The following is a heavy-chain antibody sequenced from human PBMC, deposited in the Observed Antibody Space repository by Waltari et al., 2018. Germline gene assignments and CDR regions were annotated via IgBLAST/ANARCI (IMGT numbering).Heavy chain of an antibody. CDR2: IGGSGDDT. CDR1: GFTFSTYA. V-gene: IGHV3-23*01. CDR3: GKGRALAVARMGSF. Sequence: EVQLLESGGGLVQPGGSLRLSCAASGFTFSTYAMTWVRQAPGKGLELVSSIGGSGDDTYYADSVRGRFTISRDNSKNTVYLQLNNVRAEDTAFYYCGKGRALAVARMGSFWGQGTLVTVSS. D-gene: IGHD6-13*01. J-gene: IGHJ4*02.